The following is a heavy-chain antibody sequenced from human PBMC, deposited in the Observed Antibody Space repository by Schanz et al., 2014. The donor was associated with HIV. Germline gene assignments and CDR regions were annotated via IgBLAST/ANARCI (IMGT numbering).Heavy chain of an antibody. D-gene: IGHD3-22*01. J-gene: IGHJ6*02. CDR1: EFIFSSYG. Sequence: QVQVVESGGGVVQPGRSLRLSCAASEFIFSSYGIHWVRQAPGKGLEWVAVISYDGSNKYYADSVKGRFTISRDNSKNTLYLQMNSLRAEDTAVYYCASPLLYDSLDVWGQGTTVTVSS. CDR3: ASPLLYDSLDV. CDR2: ISYDGSNK. V-gene: IGHV3-30*03.